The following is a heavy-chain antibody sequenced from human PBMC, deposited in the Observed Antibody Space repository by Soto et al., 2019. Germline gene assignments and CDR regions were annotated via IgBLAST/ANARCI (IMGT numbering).Heavy chain of an antibody. CDR3: ARVRPSTYDFWSGYFAY. CDR2: ISAYNGNT. D-gene: IGHD3-3*01. Sequence: ASVKVSCKASGYTFTSYGISWVRQAPGQGLEWMGWISAYNGNTNYAQKLQGRVTMTTDTSTSTAYMELRSLRSDDTAVYYCARVRPSTYDFWSGYFAYWGQGTLVTVSS. CDR1: GYTFTSYG. J-gene: IGHJ4*02. V-gene: IGHV1-18*01.